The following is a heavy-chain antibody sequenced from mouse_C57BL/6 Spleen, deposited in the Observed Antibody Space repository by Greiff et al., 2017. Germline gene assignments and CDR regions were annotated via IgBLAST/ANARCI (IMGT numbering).Heavy chain of an antibody. V-gene: IGHV5-6*02. CDR2: ISSGGSYT. Sequence: EVKVEESVGDLVKPGGSLKLSCAASGFTFSSYGMSWVRQTPDKRLEWVATISSGGSYTYYPDSVKGRFTISRDNAKNPLYLQRSSLKSEDTAMYYCARHTYYDYERNYAMDYWGQGTSV. CDR1: GFTFSSYG. D-gene: IGHD2-4*01. J-gene: IGHJ4*01. CDR3: ARHTYYDYERNYAMDY.